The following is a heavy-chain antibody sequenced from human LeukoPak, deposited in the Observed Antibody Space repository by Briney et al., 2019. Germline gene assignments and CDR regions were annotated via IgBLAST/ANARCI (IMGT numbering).Heavy chain of an antibody. V-gene: IGHV4-59*01. J-gene: IGHJ3*02. CDR1: GGPISSYS. Sequence: SETLSLTCTVSGGPISSYSWSWIRQPPGKGLEWIGYFDYSGTTNYNPSLKRRVTISEDTSKNQFSLKLSSVTAADTAVYYCARGRFGIAAATTALGIWGQGTMVTVSS. D-gene: IGHD6-13*01. CDR2: FDYSGTT. CDR3: ARGRFGIAAATTALGI.